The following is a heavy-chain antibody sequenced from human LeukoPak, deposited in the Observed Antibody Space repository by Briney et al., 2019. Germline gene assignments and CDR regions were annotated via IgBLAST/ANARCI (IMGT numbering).Heavy chain of an antibody. CDR3: ARNWYYDFWSGYLFGFYYMDV. Sequence: SETLSLTCTVSGGSISSYYWSWIRQPPGKGLEWIGEINHSGSTNYNPSLKSRVTISVDTSKNQFSLKLSSVTAADTAVYYCARNWYYDFWSGYLFGFYYMDVWGKGTTVTVSS. D-gene: IGHD3-3*01. J-gene: IGHJ6*03. V-gene: IGHV4-34*01. CDR2: INHSGST. CDR1: GGSISSYY.